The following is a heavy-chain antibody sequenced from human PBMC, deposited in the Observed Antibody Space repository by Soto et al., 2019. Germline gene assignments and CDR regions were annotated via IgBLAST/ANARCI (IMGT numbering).Heavy chain of an antibody. Sequence: ASVKVSCKASGYTFTSHYMHWLRQAPGQGLEWMAIIHPRGGSTTYAQRFKGRVTLTWDTSTSTVYMELSSLRSNDTAVYYCARGYSGSHAGHFDHWGQGTLVTVSS. J-gene: IGHJ4*02. CDR2: IHPRGGST. CDR3: ARGYSGSHAGHFDH. D-gene: IGHD1-26*01. CDR1: GYTFTSHY. V-gene: IGHV1-46*01.